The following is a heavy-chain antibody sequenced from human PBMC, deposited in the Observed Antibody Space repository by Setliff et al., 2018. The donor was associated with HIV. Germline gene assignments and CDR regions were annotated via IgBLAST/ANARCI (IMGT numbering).Heavy chain of an antibody. J-gene: IGHJ4*02. CDR2: VYYSGNT. CDR3: ARLHYDSRGYYHPY. Sequence: SETLSLTCTVSGGSINDYYWTWIRQSPGKGLEWIGYVYYSGNTNYNPSLQSRVTISVDASRNQFYLKLSSVTAADTAVYYRARLHYDSRGYYHPYWGQGTLVTVS. CDR1: GGSINDYY. V-gene: IGHV4-59*01. D-gene: IGHD3-22*01.